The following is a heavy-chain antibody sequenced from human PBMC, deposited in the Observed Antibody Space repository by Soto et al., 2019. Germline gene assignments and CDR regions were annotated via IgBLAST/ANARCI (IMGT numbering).Heavy chain of an antibody. D-gene: IGHD2-2*01. Sequence: QVQLVQSGAEVKKPGSSVKVSCKASGGTFSSYTISWVRQAPGQGLEWMGRIIPILGIANYAQKFQGRVTITADKSTSTAYMELSSLRSEDTAVYYCARASSTSSLVKKYNWFDPWGQGTLVTVSS. J-gene: IGHJ5*02. CDR3: ARASSTSSLVKKYNWFDP. CDR1: GGTFSSYT. V-gene: IGHV1-69*02. CDR2: IIPILGIA.